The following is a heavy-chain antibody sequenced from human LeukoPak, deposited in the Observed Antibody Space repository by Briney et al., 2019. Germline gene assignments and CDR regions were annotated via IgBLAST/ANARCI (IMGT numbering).Heavy chain of an antibody. CDR2: ISSSSSTI. Sequence: GGSLRLSCAASGFTFSDYNMRWIRQAPGKGLEWVSYISSSSSTIYYADSVKGRFTISRDNAKNSLYLQMNSLRAEDTAVYYCARAEGYCSGGSCYPHDYWGQGTLVTVSS. V-gene: IGHV3-11*04. D-gene: IGHD2-15*01. J-gene: IGHJ4*02. CDR3: ARAEGYCSGGSCYPHDY. CDR1: GFTFSDYN.